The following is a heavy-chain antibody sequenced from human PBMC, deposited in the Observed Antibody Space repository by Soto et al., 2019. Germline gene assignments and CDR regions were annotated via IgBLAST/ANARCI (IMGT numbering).Heavy chain of an antibody. V-gene: IGHV3-23*01. CDR1: GFSIDSYA. D-gene: IGHD3-22*01. J-gene: IGHJ1*01. CDR2: IRNSGEST. Sequence: EVQLLESGGGLAQPGGSLRLSCAASGFSIDSYAMNWVRQAPGKGLEWISMIRNSGESTYYAESVKGRFTISRDSSKNTLHLQMNSLRVEDTAVFYCAKDRGHNSGYPILDQWGQGTLVTVSS. CDR3: AKDRGHNSGYPILDQ.